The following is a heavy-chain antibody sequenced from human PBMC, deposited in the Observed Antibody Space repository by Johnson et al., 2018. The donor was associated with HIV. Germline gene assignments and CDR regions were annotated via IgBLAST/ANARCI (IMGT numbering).Heavy chain of an antibody. D-gene: IGHD3-16*01. CDR2: INSDGSST. CDR1: GFTFSSYW. V-gene: IGHV3-74*01. J-gene: IGHJ3*02. Sequence: VQLVESGGGLVQPGGSLRLSCAASGFTFSSYWMHWVRQAPGKGLVWVSRINSDGSSTSYADSVKGRFTISRDNAKNTLYLQMNSLRSEDTAVYYGARGRYYDYVWGSYQEEGDIWGQGTMVTVSS. CDR3: ARGRYYDYVWGSYQEEGDI.